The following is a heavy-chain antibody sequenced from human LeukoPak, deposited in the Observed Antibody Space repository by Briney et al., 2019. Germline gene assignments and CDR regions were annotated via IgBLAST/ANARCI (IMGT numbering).Heavy chain of an antibody. CDR3: ARDPDSITIFGVVTETISGY. CDR1: GYTFTGYY. D-gene: IGHD3-3*01. J-gene: IGHJ4*02. CDR2: INPNSGGT. V-gene: IGHV1-2*06. Sequence: ASVKVSCKASGYTFTGYYMHWVRQAPGQGLEWMGRINPNSGGTNYAQKFQGRVTMTRDTSISTAYMELSRLRSDDTAVYYCARDPDSITIFGVVTETISGYWGQGTLVTVSS.